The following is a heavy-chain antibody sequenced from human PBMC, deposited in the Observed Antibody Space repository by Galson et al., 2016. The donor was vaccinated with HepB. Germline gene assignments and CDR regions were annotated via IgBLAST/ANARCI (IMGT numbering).Heavy chain of an antibody. D-gene: IGHD3-3*01. J-gene: IGHJ4*02. CDR2: VLKSGAT. V-gene: IGHV4-30-2*01. CDR1: GDSLTSGSYS. CDR3: TRGPSLVRAYGESISYFDN. Sequence: TLSLTCAVSGDSLTSGSYSWSWIRQPPGKGLEWIGHVLKSGATYYNPSLKSRVTISLDRSRNHFSLRLSSVTAADTAMYFCTRGPSLVRAYGESISYFDNCGQGTPVTVSS.